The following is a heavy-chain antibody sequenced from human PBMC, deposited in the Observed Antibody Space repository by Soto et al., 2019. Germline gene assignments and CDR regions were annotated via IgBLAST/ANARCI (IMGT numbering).Heavy chain of an antibody. J-gene: IGHJ6*02. CDR1: GGSISSGDYN. CDR2: IYYSGST. CDR3: AKGSGGYYYYGMDV. D-gene: IGHD2-15*01. V-gene: IGHV4-30-4*01. Sequence: SETLALTYTVAGGSISSGDYNWSWIRQPPGKGLEWIGYIYYSGSTYYNPSLKSRVTISVDTSKNQFSLKRSSVTAADTAVYYCAKGSGGYYYYGMDVWGQGTTVTVSS.